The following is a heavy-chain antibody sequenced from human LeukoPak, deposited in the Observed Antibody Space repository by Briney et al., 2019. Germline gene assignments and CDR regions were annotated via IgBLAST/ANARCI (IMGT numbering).Heavy chain of an antibody. Sequence: GGSLRLSCAASGFTFSDYYMSWIRQAPGKGPEWVSYISSSGSTIYYADSVKGRFTISRDNAKNSLYLQMNSLRAEDTAVYYCARPPTTVSPRDYWGQGTLVTVSS. D-gene: IGHD4-11*01. J-gene: IGHJ4*02. V-gene: IGHV3-11*04. CDR3: ARPPTTVSPRDY. CDR2: ISSSGSTI. CDR1: GFTFSDYY.